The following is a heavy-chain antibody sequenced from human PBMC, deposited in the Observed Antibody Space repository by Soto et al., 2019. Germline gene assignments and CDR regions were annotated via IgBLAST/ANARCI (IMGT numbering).Heavy chain of an antibody. V-gene: IGHV1-69*13. J-gene: IGHJ4*02. CDR3: ARGQYYYDSSGYLPFDY. D-gene: IGHD3-22*01. CDR1: GGTFSSYA. Sequence: ASVKVSCKASGGTFSSYAISWVRQAPGQGLEWMGGIIPIFGTANYAQKFQGRVTITADESTSTAYMELSSLRSEDTAVYYCARGQYYYDSSGYLPFDYWGQGTLVTVSS. CDR2: IIPIFGTA.